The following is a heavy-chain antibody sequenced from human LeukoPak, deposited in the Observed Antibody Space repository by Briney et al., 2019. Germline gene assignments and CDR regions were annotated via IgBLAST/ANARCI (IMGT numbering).Heavy chain of an antibody. V-gene: IGHV3-23*01. CDR2: ISDTGATT. J-gene: IGHJ4*02. D-gene: IGHD2-8*01. CDR1: KFTFSDYV. Sequence: PGGSLRLSCTASKFTFSDYVMTWVRQAPGKGLEWVSAISDTGATTYDADSVKGRFTISRDNSRSTLYLQMNSLRAEDTALYYCAKDTSIGRYCTNGVCSPFDYWGQGTLVTVSS. CDR3: AKDTSIGRYCTNGVCSPFDY.